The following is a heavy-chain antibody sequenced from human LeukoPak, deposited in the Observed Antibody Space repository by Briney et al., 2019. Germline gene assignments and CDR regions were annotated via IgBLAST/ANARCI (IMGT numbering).Heavy chain of an antibody. CDR2: MNPNSGNT. Sequence: APVKVSCKASGYTFTSYDINWVRQATGQGLEWMGWMNPNSGNTGYAHKFQGRVTITRNTSISTAYMELSSLRSEDTAVYYCARGRDSSTYYYYYMDVWGKGTTVTVSS. D-gene: IGHD3-22*01. CDR3: ARGRDSSTYYYYYMDV. J-gene: IGHJ6*03. CDR1: GYTFTSYD. V-gene: IGHV1-8*01.